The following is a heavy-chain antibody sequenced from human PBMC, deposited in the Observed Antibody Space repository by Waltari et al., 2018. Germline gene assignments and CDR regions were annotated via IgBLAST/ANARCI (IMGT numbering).Heavy chain of an antibody. D-gene: IGHD2-2*01. V-gene: IGHV3-21*01. CDR2: ISSSSSYI. CDR1: GFTFSSSS. Sequence: EVQLVESGGGLVKPGGSLRLSCAASGFTFSSSSMNWVRQSPGTGLEWVSSISSSSSYIYYAESVKCRFTISRDNAKNSLYLQMNSLRAEDTAVYYCARDLGYCSSTSCYSRAFDIWGQGTMVTVSS. CDR3: ARDLGYCSSTSCYSRAFDI. J-gene: IGHJ3*02.